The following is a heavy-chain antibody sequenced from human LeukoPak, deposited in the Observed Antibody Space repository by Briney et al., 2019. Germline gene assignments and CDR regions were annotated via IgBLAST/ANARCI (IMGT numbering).Heavy chain of an antibody. V-gene: IGHV3-21*01. CDR1: GFTFSSYS. Sequence: GSLRLSCAASGFTFSSYSMNWVRQAPGKGLEWVSSISSSNSYIYNADSVKGRFTISRDNAKNSLYLQMNSLRAEDTAVYYCARGGERGYNYWGQGTLVTVSS. J-gene: IGHJ4*02. D-gene: IGHD2-15*01. CDR3: ARGGERGYNY. CDR2: ISSSNSYI.